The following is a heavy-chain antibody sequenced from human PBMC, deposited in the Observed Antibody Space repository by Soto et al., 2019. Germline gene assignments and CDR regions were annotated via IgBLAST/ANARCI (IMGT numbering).Heavy chain of an antibody. CDR1: GGTFSSYA. J-gene: IGHJ4*02. V-gene: IGHV1-69*01. Sequence: QVQLVQSGAEVKKPGSSVKVSCKASGGTFSSYAISWVRQAPGQGLELMGGSIPIFGTANYAQKFQGRVTITADESTSTAYMELSSLRSEDTAVYYCARGRAYCGGDCYSDYWGQGTLVTVSS. CDR2: SIPIFGTA. D-gene: IGHD2-21*02. CDR3: ARGRAYCGGDCYSDY.